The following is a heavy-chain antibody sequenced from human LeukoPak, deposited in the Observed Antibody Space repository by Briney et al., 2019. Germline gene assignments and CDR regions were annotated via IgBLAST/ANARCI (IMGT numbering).Heavy chain of an antibody. CDR2: IYTDDTT. CDR3: AKTQGYYDA. CDR1: GFTVSSNY. J-gene: IGHJ5*02. Sequence: GGSLRLSCTASGFTVSSNYMSWVRQGPGKGLEWVSVIYTDDTTDYADSVKGRFTISRDNSKNTLYLQMNSLRADDTAVYYCAKTQGYYDAWGQGALVTVSS. D-gene: IGHD2-15*01. V-gene: IGHV3-53*01.